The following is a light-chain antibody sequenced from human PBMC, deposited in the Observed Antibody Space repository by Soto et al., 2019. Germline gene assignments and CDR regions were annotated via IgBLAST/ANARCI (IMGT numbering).Light chain of an antibody. J-gene: IGKJ1*01. CDR2: GVS. V-gene: IGKV3-20*01. CDR1: QSVSSNY. Sequence: EIVLTQSPGTLSLSPGERATLSCRASQSVSSNYLAWYQQIPGQAPRLLIYGVSSRATGIPDRFSGCGSGTDFTLTISRVEPEDFAVYYCHQYENSPRTFGQGTKVEIK. CDR3: HQYENSPRT.